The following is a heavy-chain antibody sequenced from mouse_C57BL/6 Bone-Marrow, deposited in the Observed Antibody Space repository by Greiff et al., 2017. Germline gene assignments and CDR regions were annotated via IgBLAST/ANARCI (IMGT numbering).Heavy chain of an antibody. D-gene: IGHD6-1*01. J-gene: IGHJ3*01. CDR2: IYPGDGDT. CDR3: ARRGQLLFAY. V-gene: IGHV1-80*01. CDR1: GYAFSSYW. Sequence: QVQLKESGAELVKPGASVKISCKASGYAFSSYWMNWVKQRPGKGLEWIGQIYPGDGDTNYNGKFKGKATLTADKSSSTAYMQLSSLTSEDSAVYFCARRGQLLFAYWGQGPLVTVSA.